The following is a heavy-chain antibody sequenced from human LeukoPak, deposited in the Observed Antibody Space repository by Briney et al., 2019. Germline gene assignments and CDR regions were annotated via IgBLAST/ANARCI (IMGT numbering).Heavy chain of an antibody. V-gene: IGHV1-2*02. J-gene: IGHJ5*02. D-gene: IGHD1-26*01. CDR1: GYTFTGYY. Sequence: ASVKVSCEASGYTFTGYYMHWVRQAPGQGLEWMGWINPNSGGTNYAQKFQGRVTMTRDTSISTAYMELSRLRSDDTAVYYCARDGVGATNWFDPWGQGTLVTVSS. CDR3: ARDGVGATNWFDP. CDR2: INPNSGGT.